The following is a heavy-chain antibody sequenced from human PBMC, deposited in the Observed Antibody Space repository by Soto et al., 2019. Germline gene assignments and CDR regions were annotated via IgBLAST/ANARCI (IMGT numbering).Heavy chain of an antibody. J-gene: IGHJ4*02. Sequence: GGSLRLSCAASGFTFSSYWMSWVRQAPGKGLEWVANIKQDGSEKYYVDSVKGRFTISRDNAKNTLYLQMNSLRAEDTAVYYCAKDVAPSIEMGATVDYWGQGTLVTVSS. V-gene: IGHV3-7*01. CDR2: IKQDGSEK. CDR3: AKDVAPSIEMGATVDY. CDR1: GFTFSSYW. D-gene: IGHD1-26*01.